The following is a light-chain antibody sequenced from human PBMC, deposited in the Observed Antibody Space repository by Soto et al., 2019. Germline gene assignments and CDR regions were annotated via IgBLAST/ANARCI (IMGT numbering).Light chain of an antibody. V-gene: IGLV2-14*01. J-gene: IGLJ3*02. CDR2: DVS. CDR3: SSYTSSSTRV. CDR1: SSDVGGYNY. Sequence: QSVLTQAPSASGTPGQRVTISCSGSSSDVGGYNYVSWYQQHPGKAPKLMIYDVSNRPSGVSNRFSGSKSGNTASLTISGLQAEDEADYYCSSYTSSSTRVFGGGTKLTVL.